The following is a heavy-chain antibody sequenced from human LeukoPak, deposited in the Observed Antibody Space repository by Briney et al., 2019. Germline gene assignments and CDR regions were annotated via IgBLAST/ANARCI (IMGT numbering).Heavy chain of an antibody. CDR1: GGSISSYY. CDR2: IYYSGST. D-gene: IGHD3-16*01. J-gene: IGHJ5*02. CDR3: ARVRGSTFGGVMAP. V-gene: IGHV4-59*05. Sequence: PSETLSLTCTVSGGSISSYYWSWIRQPPGKGLKWIGSIYYSGSTYYNPSLKSRVTISVDTSKNQFSLKLSSVTAADTAVYYCARVRGSTFGGVMAPWGQGTLVTVSS.